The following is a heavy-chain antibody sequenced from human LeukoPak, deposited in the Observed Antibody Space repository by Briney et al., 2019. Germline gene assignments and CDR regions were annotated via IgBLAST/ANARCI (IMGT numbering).Heavy chain of an antibody. V-gene: IGHV1-18*01. Sequence: GASVKVSRKASGYTFTSYGISWVRQAPGQGLEWMGWISAYNGNTNYAQKLQGRVTMTTDTSTSTAYMELRSLRSDDTAVYYCARNVPGDNDEYYFDYWGQGTLVTVSS. CDR3: ARNVPGDNDEYYFDY. D-gene: IGHD3-10*01. CDR1: GYTFTSYG. J-gene: IGHJ4*02. CDR2: ISAYNGNT.